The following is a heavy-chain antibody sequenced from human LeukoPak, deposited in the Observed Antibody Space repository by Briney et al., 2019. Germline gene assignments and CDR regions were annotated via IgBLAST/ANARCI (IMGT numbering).Heavy chain of an antibody. V-gene: IGHV3-21*01. CDR3: ASPGLGYCTNGVCSDFDY. CDR2: ISSSSSYI. J-gene: IGHJ4*02. Sequence: GGSLRLSCAASGSTFSSYSMNWVRQAPGKGLEWVSSISSSSSYIYYADSVKGRFTISRDNAKNSLYLQMNSLRAEDTAVYYCASPGLGYCTNGVCSDFDYWGQGTLVTVSS. CDR1: GSTFSSYS. D-gene: IGHD2-8*01.